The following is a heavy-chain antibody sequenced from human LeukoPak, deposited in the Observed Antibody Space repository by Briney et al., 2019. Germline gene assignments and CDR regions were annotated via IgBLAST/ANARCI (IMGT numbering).Heavy chain of an antibody. V-gene: IGHV3-23*01. Sequence: PGGPLRLSCAASGFTFSSYAMSWVRQAPGEGLEWVSAISGSGGSTYYADSVKGRFTISRDNSKNTLYLQMNSLRAEDTAVYYCAKDHYGGFMNWGQGTLVTVSS. CDR2: ISGSGGST. CDR3: AKDHYGGFMN. D-gene: IGHD4-23*01. J-gene: IGHJ4*02. CDR1: GFTFSSYA.